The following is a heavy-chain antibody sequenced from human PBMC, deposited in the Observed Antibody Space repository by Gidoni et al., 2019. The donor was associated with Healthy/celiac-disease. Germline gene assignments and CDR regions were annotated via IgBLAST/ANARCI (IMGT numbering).Heavy chain of an antibody. J-gene: IGHJ4*02. D-gene: IGHD6-19*01. Sequence: QVQPVQSGAEVKKPGSSVKVSCKAAGGTFSSYATSWVRQAPGQGLEWMGGIIPIFVTANYAQKFQGRATITAYESTSPAYMSLSSLRSEDTALYYCAGDSQGWYPPFYDYWGQGTLVTVSS. CDR2: IIPIFVTA. CDR3: AGDSQGWYPPFYDY. V-gene: IGHV1-69*01. CDR1: GGTFSSYA.